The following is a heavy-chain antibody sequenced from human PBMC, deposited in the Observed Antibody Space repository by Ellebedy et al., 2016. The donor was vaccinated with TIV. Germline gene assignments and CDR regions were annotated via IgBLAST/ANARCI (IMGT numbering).Heavy chain of an antibody. J-gene: IGHJ4*02. CDR1: RGTFRNHA. CDR2: IIPVLGMT. CDR3: AHQHSYDKSGYYSHFDY. D-gene: IGHD3-22*01. Sequence: ASVKVSCKASRGTFRNHAISWVRQAPGQGLEWMGRIIPVLGMTNYAQNFQGRVTITADKSTSTAYMELSSLRSEDTAVYYCAHQHSYDKSGYYSHFDYWGQGILVTVSS. V-gene: IGHV1-69*04.